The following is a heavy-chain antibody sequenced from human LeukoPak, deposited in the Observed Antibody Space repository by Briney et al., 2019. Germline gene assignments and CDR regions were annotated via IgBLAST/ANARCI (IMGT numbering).Heavy chain of an antibody. CDR1: GFTFSSYG. V-gene: IGHV3-7*03. D-gene: IGHD5-24*01. J-gene: IGHJ4*02. Sequence: GGSLRLSCAASGFTFSSYGMTWVRQAPGKGLEWVANIKQDGSEKYYVDSVKGRFTISRDNAKNSLYLQMNSLRAEDTAVYYCVRGRRDGYNLRNFDYWGQGTLVTVSS. CDR3: VRGRRDGYNLRNFDY. CDR2: IKQDGSEK.